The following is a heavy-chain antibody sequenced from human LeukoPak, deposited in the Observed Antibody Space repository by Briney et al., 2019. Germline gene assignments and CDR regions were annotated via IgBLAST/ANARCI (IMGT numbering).Heavy chain of an antibody. J-gene: IGHJ4*02. CDR1: GYSFTSYW. CDR2: IYPGDSDT. Sequence: GESLKISCKGSGYSFTSYWIGWVRQMPGKGLEWMGIIYPGDSDTSYSPSFQGQVTISADKSISTAYLQWSSLKASDTAMYYCAIDTNNYYGSGSFDYWGQGTLVTVSS. V-gene: IGHV5-51*01. CDR3: AIDTNNYYGSGSFDY. D-gene: IGHD3-10*01.